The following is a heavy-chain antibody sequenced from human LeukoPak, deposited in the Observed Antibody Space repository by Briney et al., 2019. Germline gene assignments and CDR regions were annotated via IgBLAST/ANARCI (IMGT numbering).Heavy chain of an antibody. V-gene: IGHV1-2*02. CDR3: ARDRYGDGFAHFDY. D-gene: IGHD5-24*01. CDR2: ITPGGGT. J-gene: IGHJ4*02. Sequence: ASVKVSCKASGYTFTNYAMHWVRQAPGQGLEWMGWITPGGGTNYPKNFQGRVAITWDTSITTAYMDLSRLTSDDTAVYYCARDRYGDGFAHFDYWGQGVLVTVSS. CDR1: GYTFTNYA.